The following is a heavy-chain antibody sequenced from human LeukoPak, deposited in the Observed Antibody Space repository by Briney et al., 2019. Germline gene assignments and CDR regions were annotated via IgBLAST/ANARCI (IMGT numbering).Heavy chain of an antibody. Sequence: GGSLRHFCVASGFTFSKYDMSWVRQAPGKGLEWVSGISDSGDQTYYADSVRARFTISRDNSKNTLYLQVNSLRAEDTALYYCAKEITLTTAYFHYWGQGTLVTVSS. D-gene: IGHD4-17*01. CDR3: AKEITLTTAYFHY. J-gene: IGHJ4*02. CDR2: ISDSGDQT. V-gene: IGHV3-23*01. CDR1: GFTFSKYD.